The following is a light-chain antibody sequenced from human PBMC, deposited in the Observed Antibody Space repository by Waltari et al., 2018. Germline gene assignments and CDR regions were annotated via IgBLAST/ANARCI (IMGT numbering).Light chain of an antibody. CDR2: GAS. V-gene: IGKV3-20*01. Sequence: EIVLTQSPGTLSLSLGERATASCRASQSVSRALAWYQQKPGQAPRLLIYGASTRATGIPDRFSGSGSGTDFSLTISRLEADDFAVYYCQHYLRLPVTFGQGTTVEI. J-gene: IGKJ1*01. CDR1: QSVSRA. CDR3: QHYLRLPVT.